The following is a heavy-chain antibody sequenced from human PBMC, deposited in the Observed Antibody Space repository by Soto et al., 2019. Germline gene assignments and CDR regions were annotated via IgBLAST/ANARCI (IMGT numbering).Heavy chain of an antibody. CDR2: IYYSGST. D-gene: IGHD3-3*01. Sequence: PSETLSLTCTVSGGSISSYYWSWIRQPPGKGLEWIGYIYYSGSTNYNPSLKSRVTISVDTSKNQFSLKLSSVTAADTAVYYCARVSHDFWSGYLVWFDPWGQGTLVTVSS. CDR1: GGSISSYY. CDR3: ARVSHDFWSGYLVWFDP. J-gene: IGHJ5*02. V-gene: IGHV4-59*01.